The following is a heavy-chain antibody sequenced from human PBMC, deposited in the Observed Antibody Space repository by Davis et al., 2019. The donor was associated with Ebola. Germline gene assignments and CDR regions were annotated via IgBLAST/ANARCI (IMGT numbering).Heavy chain of an antibody. D-gene: IGHD1-26*01. CDR1: GFTFSSFG. V-gene: IGHV3-30*18. CDR2: ISYVGSNK. Sequence: GESLKISCAASGFTFSSFGMHWVRQAPGKGLEWVALISYVGSNKYHADSVKGRFTISRDNSKNTLYLQLNSLRAEDTAIYYCAKDTSNIWFDIWGQGTNVTVSS. CDR3: AKDTSNIWFDI. J-gene: IGHJ3*02.